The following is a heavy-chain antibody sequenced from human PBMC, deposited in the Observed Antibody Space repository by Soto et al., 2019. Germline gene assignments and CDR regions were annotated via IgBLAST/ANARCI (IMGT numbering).Heavy chain of an antibody. V-gene: IGHV3-66*01. CDR2: IYSGGST. D-gene: IGHD5-18*01. Sequence: PGGSLRLSCAASGFTVSSNYMSWVRQAPGKGLEWVSVIYSGGSTYYADSVKGRFTISRDNSKNTLYLQMNSLRAEDTAVYYCAREAGGYSYGSYYYYYMDVWGKGTTVTVSS. CDR1: GFTVSSNY. CDR3: AREAGGYSYGSYYYYYMDV. J-gene: IGHJ6*03.